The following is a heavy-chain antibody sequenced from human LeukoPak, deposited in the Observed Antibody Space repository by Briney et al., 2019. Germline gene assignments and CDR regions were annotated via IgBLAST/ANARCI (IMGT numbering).Heavy chain of an antibody. V-gene: IGHV1-2*02. J-gene: IGHJ4*02. CDR3: ASQTDGYSSSWYPFDY. CDR1: GYTFTDYY. CDR2: INPNSGGT. Sequence: ASVKVSCKASGYTFTDYYMHWVRQAPGQGLEWMGWINPNSGGTRYAQKFQGRVTMTRDTSISTAYMELSSLRSEDTAVYYCASQTDGYSSSWYPFDYWGQGTLVTVSS. D-gene: IGHD6-13*01.